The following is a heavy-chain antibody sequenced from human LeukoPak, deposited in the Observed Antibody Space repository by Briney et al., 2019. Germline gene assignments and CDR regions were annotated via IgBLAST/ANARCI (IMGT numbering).Heavy chain of an antibody. D-gene: IGHD2-2*01. CDR1: GGSFSGYY. CDR3: ASPRLSPPIYCSCTSCYGY. CDR2: INHSGST. V-gene: IGHV4-34*01. Sequence: SETLSLTCAVYGGSFSGYYWSWIRQPPGKGLEWIGEINHSGSTNYNPSLKSRVTISVDTSKNQFSLKLSSVTAADTAVYYCASPRLSPPIYCSCTSCYGYLGQGTLVTVSS. J-gene: IGHJ4*02.